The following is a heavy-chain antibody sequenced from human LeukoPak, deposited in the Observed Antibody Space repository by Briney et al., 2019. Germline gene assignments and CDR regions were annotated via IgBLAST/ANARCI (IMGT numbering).Heavy chain of an antibody. CDR3: ARVRLYYGSGSTFDY. CDR2: IYYSGST. D-gene: IGHD3-10*01. V-gene: IGHV4-39*01. CDR1: GGSISSSSYS. J-gene: IGHJ4*02. Sequence: KPSETLSLTCTVSGGSISSSSYSWGWIRQPPGKGLEWIGSIYYSGSTYYNPSLKSRVTISVDTSKNQFSLKLSSVTAADTAVYYCARVRLYYGSGSTFDYWGQGTLVTVSS.